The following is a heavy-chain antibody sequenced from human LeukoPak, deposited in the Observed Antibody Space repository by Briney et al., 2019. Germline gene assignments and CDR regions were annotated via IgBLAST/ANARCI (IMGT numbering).Heavy chain of an antibody. J-gene: IGHJ4*02. CDR1: GFTFTNYW. D-gene: IGHD6-13*01. Sequence: GGSLRLSCAASGFTFTNYWMSWVRQAPGTWLEWVANIKQDGNEKYYVDSVRGRFTITRDNAKNSLYLQMNSLRAEDTAVYYCARGGTSGYSSSLHFWGGNYYFDYWGQGTLVTVSS. V-gene: IGHV3-7*01. CDR3: ARGGTSGYSSSLHFWGGNYYFDY. CDR2: IKQDGNEK.